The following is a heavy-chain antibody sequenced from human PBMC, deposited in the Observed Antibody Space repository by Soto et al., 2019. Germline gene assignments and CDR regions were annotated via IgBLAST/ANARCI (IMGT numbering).Heavy chain of an antibody. CDR2: IWYDGSNK. J-gene: IGHJ4*02. CDR1: GFTFSSYG. V-gene: IGHV3-33*01. D-gene: IGHD3-22*01. Sequence: PGGSLRLSCAASGFTFSSYGMHWVRQAPGKGLEWVAVIWYDGSNKYYADSVKGRFTISRDNSKNTLYLQMNSLRAEDTAVYYCARAEGGEDYYDSSGYYFPLAPGIDYWGQGTLVIVSS. CDR3: ARAEGGEDYYDSSGYYFPLAPGIDY.